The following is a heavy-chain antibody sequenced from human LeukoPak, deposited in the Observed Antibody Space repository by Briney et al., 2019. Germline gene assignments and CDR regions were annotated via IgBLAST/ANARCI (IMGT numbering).Heavy chain of an antibody. V-gene: IGHV3-20*04. CDR3: AKVKCSGGSCYSPAFDY. J-gene: IGHJ4*02. Sequence: GGSLRLSCAASGFTFDDYGMSWVRQAPGKGLEWVSGINWNGGSTGYADSVKGRFTISRDNSKNTLYLQMNSLRAEDTAVYYCAKVKCSGGSCYSPAFDYWGQGTLVTVSS. CDR2: INWNGGST. CDR1: GFTFDDYG. D-gene: IGHD2-15*01.